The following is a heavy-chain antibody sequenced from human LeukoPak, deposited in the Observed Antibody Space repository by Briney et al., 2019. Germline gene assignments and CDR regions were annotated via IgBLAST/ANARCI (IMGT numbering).Heavy chain of an antibody. D-gene: IGHD1-1*01. CDR2: IGGGGVDT. Sequence: PGGSLRLSCAASGFTFSSYAMSWVRQAPGKGLEWVSSIGGGGVDTYYADYLKGRFTISRDNSKNTLYLQMNSLRVEDTAVYYCAKDPATTGTAFDSWGRGTLVTVSS. V-gene: IGHV3-23*01. CDR3: AKDPATTGTAFDS. CDR1: GFTFSSYA. J-gene: IGHJ4*02.